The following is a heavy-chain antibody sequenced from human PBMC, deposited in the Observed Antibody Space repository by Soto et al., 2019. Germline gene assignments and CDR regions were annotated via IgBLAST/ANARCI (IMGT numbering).Heavy chain of an antibody. Sequence: PGESLKISCKGSGYSFTSYWISWVRQMPGKGLEWMGRIDPSDSYTNYSPSFQGHVTISADKSISTAYLQWSSLKASDTAMYYSARRHIRFGELEDAFDIWGQGTMVTVSS. CDR1: GYSFTSYW. V-gene: IGHV5-10-1*01. D-gene: IGHD3-10*01. J-gene: IGHJ3*02. CDR3: ARRHIRFGELEDAFDI. CDR2: IDPSDSYT.